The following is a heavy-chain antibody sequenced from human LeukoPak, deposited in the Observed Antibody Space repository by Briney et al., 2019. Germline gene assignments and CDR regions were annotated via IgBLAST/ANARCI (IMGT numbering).Heavy chain of an antibody. D-gene: IGHD3-22*01. Sequence: SETLSLTCTVSGGSISSHYWSWIRQPPGKGLEWIGYIYYSGSTNYNPSLKSRVTISVDTSKNQFSLKLSSVTAADTAVYYCARDLGTPGDNYYDSSGYYMFRRLTFDYWGQGTLVTVSS. CDR3: ARDLGTPGDNYYDSSGYYMFRRLTFDY. CDR2: IYYSGST. CDR1: GGSISSHY. J-gene: IGHJ4*02. V-gene: IGHV4-59*11.